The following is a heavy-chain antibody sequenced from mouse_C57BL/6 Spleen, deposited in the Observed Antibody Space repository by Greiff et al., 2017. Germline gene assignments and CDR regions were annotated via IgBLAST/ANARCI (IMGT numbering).Heavy chain of an antibody. CDR1: GYTFTSYW. J-gene: IGHJ3*01. D-gene: IGHD2-10*02. CDR2: IHPNSGST. Sequence: QVQLQQPGAELVKPGASVKLSCTASGYTFTSYWMHWVKQRPGQGLEWIGMIHPNSGSTNYNEKFKSKATLTVDKSSSTAYMQLSSLTSEDSAVYYCARGGYGNYTWFAYWGQGTLVTVSA. V-gene: IGHV1-64*01. CDR3: ARGGYGNYTWFAY.